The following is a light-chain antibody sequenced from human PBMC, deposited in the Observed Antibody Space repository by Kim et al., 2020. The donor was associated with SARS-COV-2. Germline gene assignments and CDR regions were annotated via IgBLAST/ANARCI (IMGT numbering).Light chain of an antibody. CDR1: QSFSSY. CDR2: DAS. J-gene: IGKJ5*01. Sequence: PGERATLACSASQSFSSYLACYQQKPGQDPRCLIYDASNRATGIPARFSGSGSWTDFTLTISSLEPEDFAVYYCQQRSNGPPGITFGQGTRLEIK. V-gene: IGKV3-11*01. CDR3: QQRSNGPPGIT.